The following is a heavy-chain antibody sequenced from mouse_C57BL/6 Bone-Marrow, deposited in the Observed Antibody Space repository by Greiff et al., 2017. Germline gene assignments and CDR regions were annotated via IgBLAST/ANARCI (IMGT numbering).Heavy chain of an antibody. J-gene: IGHJ4*01. Sequence: QVTLKESGPGILQSSQTLSLTCSFSGFSLSTSGMGVSWIRQPSGKGLEWLAHIYWDDDKRYNPSLKSRLTISKDTSRNQVFLKITSVDTADTATYYCARRGPLWFHYAMDYWGQGTSVTVSS. D-gene: IGHD2-2*01. V-gene: IGHV8-12*01. CDR1: GFSLSTSGMG. CDR3: ARRGPLWFHYAMDY. CDR2: IYWDDDK.